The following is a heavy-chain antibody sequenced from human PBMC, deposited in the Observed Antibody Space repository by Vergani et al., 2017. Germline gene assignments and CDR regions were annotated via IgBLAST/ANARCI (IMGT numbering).Heavy chain of an antibody. CDR2: INTNTGNP. V-gene: IGHV7-4-1*02. CDR3: ARAGDFDWPLLRYWFDP. CDR1: GYTFTSYA. Sequence: QVQLVQSGSELKKPGASVKVSCKASGYTFTSYAMNWVRQAPGQGLEWVGWINTNTGNPTYAQGFTGRFVFSLDTSVSTAYLQISSLKAEDTAVYYCARAGDFDWPLLRYWFDPWGQGTLVTVSS. D-gene: IGHD3-9*01. J-gene: IGHJ5*02.